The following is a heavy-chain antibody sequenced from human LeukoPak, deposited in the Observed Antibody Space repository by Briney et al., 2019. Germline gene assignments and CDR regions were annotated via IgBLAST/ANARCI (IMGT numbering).Heavy chain of an antibody. CDR1: GFTFSSYS. CDR3: AKVPLLYDSSGYPIDY. Sequence: PGGSLRLSCAASGFTFSSYSMNWVRQAPGKGLEWVSAISGSGGSTYYADSVKGRFTISRDNSKNTLYLQMNSLRAEDTAVYYCAKVPLLYDSSGYPIDYWGQGTLVTVSS. CDR2: ISGSGGST. V-gene: IGHV3-23*01. J-gene: IGHJ4*02. D-gene: IGHD3-22*01.